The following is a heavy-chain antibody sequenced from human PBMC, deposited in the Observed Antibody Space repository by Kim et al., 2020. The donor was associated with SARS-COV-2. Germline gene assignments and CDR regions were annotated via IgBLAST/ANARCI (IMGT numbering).Heavy chain of an antibody. D-gene: IGHD3-22*01. V-gene: IGHV3-30*18. CDR2: ISYDGSNK. Sequence: GGSLRLSCAASGFTFSSYGMHWVRQAPGKGLEWVAVISYDGSNKYYADSVKGRFTISRDNSKNTLYLQMNSLRAEDTAVYYCAKASLYDSSGYIFDYWGQGTLVTVSS. CDR3: AKASLYDSSGYIFDY. J-gene: IGHJ4*02. CDR1: GFTFSSYG.